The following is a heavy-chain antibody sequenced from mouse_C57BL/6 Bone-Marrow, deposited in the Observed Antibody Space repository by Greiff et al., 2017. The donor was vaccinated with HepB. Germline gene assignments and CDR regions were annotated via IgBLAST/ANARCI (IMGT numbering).Heavy chain of an antibody. J-gene: IGHJ4*01. Sequence: ESGPGLVKPSQSLSLTCSVTGYSITSGYYWNWIRQFPGNKLEWMGYISYDGSNNYNPSLKNRIAITRDTSKNQFFLKLNSVTTEDTATYYCAREGYGSRGYYAMDYWGQGTSVTVSS. D-gene: IGHD1-1*01. CDR2: ISYDGSN. V-gene: IGHV3-6*01. CDR1: GYSITSGYY. CDR3: AREGYGSRGYYAMDY.